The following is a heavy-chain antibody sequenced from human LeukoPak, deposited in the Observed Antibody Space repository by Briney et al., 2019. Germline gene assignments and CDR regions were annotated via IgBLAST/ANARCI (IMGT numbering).Heavy chain of an antibody. Sequence: PGGSLRLSCAASGFTFSSYAMSWVRQAPGKGLEWVSAISGSGGSTYYADSVKGRFTISRDNSKNTLHLQMNSLRAEDTAVYYCARDLHAVVSKGHRSGIVVVPAAVDYWGQGTLVTVSS. J-gene: IGHJ4*02. CDR1: GFTFSSYA. CDR3: ARDLHAVVSKGHRSGIVVVPAAVDY. CDR2: ISGSGGST. V-gene: IGHV3-23*01. D-gene: IGHD2-2*01.